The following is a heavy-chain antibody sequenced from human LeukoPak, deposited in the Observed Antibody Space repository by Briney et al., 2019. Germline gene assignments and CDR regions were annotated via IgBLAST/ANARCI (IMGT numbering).Heavy chain of an antibody. D-gene: IGHD3-22*01. CDR1: GFTFSSYA. CDR3: ARDQYYDSSGYNFDY. V-gene: IGHV3-23*01. CDR2: ISGSGGST. Sequence: GGSLRLSCAASGFTFSSYAMTWVRQAPGKGLEWVSAISGSGGSTYYADSVKGRFTISRDNAKNSLYLQMNSLRAEDTAVYYCARDQYYDSSGYNFDYWGQGTLVTVSS. J-gene: IGHJ4*02.